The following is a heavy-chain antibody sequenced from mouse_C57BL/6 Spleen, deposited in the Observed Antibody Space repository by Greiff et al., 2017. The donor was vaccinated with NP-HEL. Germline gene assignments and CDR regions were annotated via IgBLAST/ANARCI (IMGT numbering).Heavy chain of an antibody. D-gene: IGHD3-2*02. J-gene: IGHJ3*01. CDR2: INPNNGGT. CDR1: GYTFTDYN. V-gene: IGHV1-22*01. CDR3: ARDSSGYGWFAY. Sequence: DVQLQESGPELVKPGASVKMSCKASGYTFTDYNMHWVKQSHGKSLEWIGYINPNNGGTSYNQKFKGKATLTVNKSSSTAYMELRSLTSEDSAVYYCARDSSGYGWFAYWGQGTLVTVSA.